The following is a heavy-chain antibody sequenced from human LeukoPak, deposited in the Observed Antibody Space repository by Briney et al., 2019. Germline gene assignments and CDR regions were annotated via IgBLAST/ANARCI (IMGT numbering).Heavy chain of an antibody. CDR3: ARGGRFLEWLSTSYYYYYMDV. Sequence: ASVKVSCKASGYTFTGYYMHWVRQAPGQGLEWMGWINPNSGGTNYAQKFQGRVTMTRDTSISTAYMELSRLRSDDTAVYYCARGGRFLEWLSTSYYYYYMDVWGKGTTVTVSS. J-gene: IGHJ6*03. V-gene: IGHV1-2*02. CDR2: INPNSGGT. D-gene: IGHD3-3*01. CDR1: GYTFTGYY.